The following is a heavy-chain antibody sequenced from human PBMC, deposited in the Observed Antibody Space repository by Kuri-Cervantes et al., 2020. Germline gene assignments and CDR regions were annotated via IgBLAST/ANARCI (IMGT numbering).Heavy chain of an antibody. CDR2: IKSKTDGGTT. Sequence: GESLKISCEASGFTFSNAWMSWVRQAPGKGLEWVGRIKSKTDGGTTDYAAPVKGRFTISRDDSKNTLYLQMNSLRAEDTAVYYCAKEKWTTVTPYFDYWGQGTLVTVSS. CDR1: GFTFSNAW. V-gene: IGHV3-15*01. J-gene: IGHJ4*02. CDR3: AKEKWTTVTPYFDY. D-gene: IGHD4-17*01.